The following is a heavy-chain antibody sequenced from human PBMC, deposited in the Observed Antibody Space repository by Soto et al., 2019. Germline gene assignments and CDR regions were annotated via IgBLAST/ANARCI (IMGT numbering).Heavy chain of an antibody. V-gene: IGHV3-15*01. J-gene: IGHJ4*02. CDR3: TTEYDTSLIGY. Sequence: GSLRLSCVASGFTFSNYEMNWVRQAPGKGLEWVGRIKSKNEGGTTDYAAPVKGRFTISRDDSKKTLYLQMKSLKTEDKAVYYCTTEYDTSLIGYWGQGTLVTVSS. CDR1: GFTFSNYE. CDR2: IKSKNEGGTT. D-gene: IGHD3-22*01.